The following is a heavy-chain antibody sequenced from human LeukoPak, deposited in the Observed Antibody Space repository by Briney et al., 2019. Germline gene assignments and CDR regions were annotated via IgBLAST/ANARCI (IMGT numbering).Heavy chain of an antibody. D-gene: IGHD7-27*01. CDR2: ISGSGGST. Sequence: GGSLRLSCAASGFTFSSYAMSWVRQAPGEGLEWVSAISGSGGSTYYADSVKGRFTISRDNSKNTLYLQMNSLRAEDTAVYYCAKGLRSDLWGSLGYFDYWGQGTLVTVSS. J-gene: IGHJ4*02. CDR1: GFTFSSYA. V-gene: IGHV3-23*01. CDR3: AKGLRSDLWGSLGYFDY.